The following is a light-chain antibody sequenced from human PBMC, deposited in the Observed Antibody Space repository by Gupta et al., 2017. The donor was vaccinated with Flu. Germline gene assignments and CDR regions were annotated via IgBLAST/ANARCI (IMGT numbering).Light chain of an antibody. Sequence: LSRLLTYKISNRVSGVPDRFSGSGVGTDFTMKISRVEAEDVGVSYCMHATPFPRTFGPGTKVVTK. J-gene: IGKJ1*01. V-gene: IGKV2-24*01. CDR2: KIS. CDR3: MHATPFPRT.